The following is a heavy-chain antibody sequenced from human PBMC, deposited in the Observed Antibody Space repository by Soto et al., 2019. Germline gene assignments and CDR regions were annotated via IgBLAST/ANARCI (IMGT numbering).Heavy chain of an antibody. D-gene: IGHD3-3*01. CDR1: GYTLTSYG. CDR3: ARDNSGDFWSGYSHYYFDY. J-gene: IGHJ4*02. CDR2: ISAYSGKT. V-gene: IGHV1-18*01. Sequence: QVQLVQSGAEVKKPGASVKVSCKASGYTLTSYGISWVRQAPGQGLEWMGWISAYSGKTNYAQKFQGRVTMTTDTSTSTAYMEVRSLRSDDTAVYYCARDNSGDFWSGYSHYYFDYWGQGTLVTVSS.